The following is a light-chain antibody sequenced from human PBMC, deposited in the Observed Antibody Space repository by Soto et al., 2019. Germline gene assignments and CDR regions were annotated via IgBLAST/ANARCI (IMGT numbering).Light chain of an antibody. J-gene: IGLJ2*01. CDR2: DVS. V-gene: IGLV2-14*01. Sequence: QSALTQPASVSGSPGQSITISCTGTSSDVGGYNFVSWHQQHPGKPPKIMIYDVSYRPSGVSNRFSGSKSGNTASLTISGLQAEDEADYYCSSYTSSSTLLCGGGTKLTVL. CDR3: SSYTSSSTLL. CDR1: SSDVGGYNF.